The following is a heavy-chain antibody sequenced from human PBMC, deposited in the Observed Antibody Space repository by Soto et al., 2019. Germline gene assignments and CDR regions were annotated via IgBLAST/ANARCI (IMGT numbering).Heavy chain of an antibody. CDR3: TRVETCSSTSCYSVFDY. CDR2: INSDGSST. D-gene: IGHD2-2*01. Sequence: EVQLVESGGGLVQPGGSLRLSCAASGFTFRSYWMHWVRQAPGKGLVWVSRINSDGSSTTYADSVKGRFTISRDNAKNTLYLQMNSLRAEDTAVYYGTRVETCSSTSCYSVFDYWGQGTLVTVSS. J-gene: IGHJ4*02. CDR1: GFTFRSYW. V-gene: IGHV3-74*03.